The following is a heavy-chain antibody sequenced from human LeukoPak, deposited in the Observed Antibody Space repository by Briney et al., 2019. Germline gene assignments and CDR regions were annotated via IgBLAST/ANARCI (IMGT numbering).Heavy chain of an antibody. J-gene: IGHJ4*02. CDR3: ATHNTESYSRVPY. Sequence: PGGSLRLSCAASGFXLSSYWMYWVHQAPGKGRVLASRTSGDGSSTSYADSVKGRFTISRDNAKNTLYLQTNSLRGEDTAVYYCATHNTESYSRVPYWGQGTLVTVSS. CDR2: TSGDGSST. V-gene: IGHV3-74*01. CDR1: GFXLSSYW. D-gene: IGHD1-26*01.